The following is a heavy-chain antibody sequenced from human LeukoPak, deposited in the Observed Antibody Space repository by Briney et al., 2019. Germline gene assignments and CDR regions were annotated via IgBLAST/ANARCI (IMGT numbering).Heavy chain of an antibody. D-gene: IGHD2-8*01. Sequence: ASVKVSRKASGYNFISYYMHWVRQAPGQGLEWMGIISPSGGSTSYAQKFQDRVTMTRDTSTSTVYMELSSLKSEDTAVYYCAREDVVLVDAVRYYYYGMDVWGQGTTVTVSS. CDR3: AREDVVLVDAVRYYYYGMDV. V-gene: IGHV1-46*01. CDR1: GYNFISYY. CDR2: ISPSGGST. J-gene: IGHJ6*02.